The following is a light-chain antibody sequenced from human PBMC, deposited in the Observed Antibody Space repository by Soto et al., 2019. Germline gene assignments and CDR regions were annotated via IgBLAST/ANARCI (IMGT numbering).Light chain of an antibody. V-gene: IGLV2-14*01. J-gene: IGLJ1*01. CDR3: SSYTPSCTYSV. Sequence: QSALTQPAAVSGSPGQPITTSCTGTSSNVGGHNHVSWYQQHPGKAPKLMIYDVSNRPSWVSNRFSGAKSGNTASLTISGLQADDEADYYCSSYTPSCTYSVFGTGTKVTVL. CDR2: DVS. CDR1: SSNVGGHNH.